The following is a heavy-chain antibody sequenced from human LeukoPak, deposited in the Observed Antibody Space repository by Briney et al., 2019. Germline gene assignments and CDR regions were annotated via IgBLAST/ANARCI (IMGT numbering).Heavy chain of an antibody. D-gene: IGHD3-22*01. CDR1: GLTFSDAW. CDR3: ARDPHYYDSSGYYDY. CDR2: ISYDGSNK. J-gene: IGHJ4*02. Sequence: GGSLRLSCVVSGLTFSDAWMTWVRQAPGKGLEWVAVISYDGSNKYYADSVKGRFTISRDNSKNTLYLQMNSLRAEDTAVYYCARDPHYYDSSGYYDYWGQRTLVTVSS. V-gene: IGHV3-30*19.